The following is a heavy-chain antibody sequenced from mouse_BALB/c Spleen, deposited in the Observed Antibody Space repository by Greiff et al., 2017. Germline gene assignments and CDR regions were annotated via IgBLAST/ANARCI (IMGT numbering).Heavy chain of an antibody. CDR1: GYTFTSYW. Sequence: QVTLKESGAELARPGASVKLSCKASGYTFTSYWMQWVKQRPGQGLEWIGAIYPGDGDTRYTQKFKGKATLTADKSSSTAYMQLSSLASEDSAVYYCARRGDSAGLFAYWGQGTLVTVSA. J-gene: IGHJ3*01. CDR3: ARRGDSAGLFAY. CDR2: IYPGDGDT. V-gene: IGHV1-87*01. D-gene: IGHD3-2*01.